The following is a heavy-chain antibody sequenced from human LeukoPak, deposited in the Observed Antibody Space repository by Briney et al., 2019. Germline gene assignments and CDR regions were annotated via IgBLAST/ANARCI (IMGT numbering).Heavy chain of an antibody. CDR3: ARVGDTAGTTWSFDY. J-gene: IGHJ4*02. Sequence: SETLSLNCTVSGYSISSGYYWGWIRQPPGKGLEWIGSIYHSGSTYYNPSLKSRVTISVDTSKNQFSLKLSSVTAADTAVYYCARVGDTAGTTWSFDYWGQGTLVTVSS. CDR2: IYHSGST. CDR1: GYSISSGYY. D-gene: IGHD5-18*01. V-gene: IGHV4-38-2*02.